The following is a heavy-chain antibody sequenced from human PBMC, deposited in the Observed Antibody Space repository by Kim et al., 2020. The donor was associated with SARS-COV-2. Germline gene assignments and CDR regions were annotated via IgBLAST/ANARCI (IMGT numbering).Heavy chain of an antibody. J-gene: IGHJ4*02. V-gene: IGHV3-11*05. D-gene: IGHD1-1*01. Sequence: KGRFTISRDNAKNSLYLQMNSLRAEDTAVYYCARDRAGTPTPARNSYFDYWGQGTLVTVSS. CDR3: ARDRAGTPTPARNSYFDY.